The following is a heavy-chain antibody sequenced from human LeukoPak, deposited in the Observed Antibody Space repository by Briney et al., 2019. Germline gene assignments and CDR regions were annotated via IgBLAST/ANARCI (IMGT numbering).Heavy chain of an antibody. CDR3: AKGQTNAISYFFDY. J-gene: IGHJ4*02. V-gene: IGHV3-74*01. D-gene: IGHD2-8*01. CDR1: GFTFSSYS. Sequence: GGSLRLSCAASGFTFSSYSMNWVRQAPGKGLVWVSHINSDGSWTSYADSVKGRFTISRDNAESTLYVQMNSLRAEDTAVYYCAKGQTNAISYFFDYWGQGTLVIASS. CDR2: INSDGSWT.